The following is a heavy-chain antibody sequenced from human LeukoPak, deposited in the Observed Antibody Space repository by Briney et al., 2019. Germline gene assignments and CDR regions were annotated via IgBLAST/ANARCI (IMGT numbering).Heavy chain of an antibody. CDR1: GFTVSSNY. CDR2: IYSGGST. CDR3: AKGLNSGMYTYFDY. Sequence: GGSLRLSCAASGFTVSSNYMSWVRQAPGRGLEWVSVIYSGGSTYYADSVKGRFTISRDNSKNTLFLQMNSLRAEDTAIYYCAKGLNSGMYTYFDYWGQGTLVTVSS. V-gene: IGHV3-66*01. J-gene: IGHJ4*02. D-gene: IGHD1-26*01.